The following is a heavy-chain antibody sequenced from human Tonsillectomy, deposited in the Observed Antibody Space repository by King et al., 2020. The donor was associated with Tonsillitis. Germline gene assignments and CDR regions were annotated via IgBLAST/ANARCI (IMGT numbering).Heavy chain of an antibody. CDR1: GFTFNTYG. Sequence: VQLVESGGGVVQPGRSLRLSCAASGFTFNTYGMHWVRQAPGKGLEWVAAIWYDGTKEYYADAGQGRFTISRDTSKHTLFLQMSSLRAEDTAMYYCARRGDGSSWLDYWGQGTLVTVSS. D-gene: IGHD6-13*01. CDR3: ARRGDGSSWLDY. J-gene: IGHJ4*02. V-gene: IGHV3-33*01. CDR2: IWYDGTKE.